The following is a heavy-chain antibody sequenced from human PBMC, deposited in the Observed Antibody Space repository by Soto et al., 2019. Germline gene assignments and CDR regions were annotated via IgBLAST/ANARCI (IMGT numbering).Heavy chain of an antibody. CDR1: GFSFSNYA. Sequence: XVSLRLSCAASGFSFSNYARSWVRQAPGEGLEWVSAISGSVDTTFYADSVKGRFTIYRDNSRNTLYLQMSSLTAEDTAVFYCAKEGGTASTPYVAQWGQGTLVTVSS. D-gene: IGHD3-10*02. V-gene: IGHV3-23*01. CDR3: AKEGGTASTPYVAQ. J-gene: IGHJ4*02. CDR2: ISGSVDTT.